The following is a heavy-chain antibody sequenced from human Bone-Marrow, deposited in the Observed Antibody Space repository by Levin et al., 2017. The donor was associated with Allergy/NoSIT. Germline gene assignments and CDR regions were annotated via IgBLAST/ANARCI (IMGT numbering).Heavy chain of an antibody. V-gene: IGHV3-7*03. CDR1: GFTFSDHY. D-gene: IGHD6-25*01. CDR3: VRAKAAGWQYFDV. CDR2: IQPGGSDT. J-gene: IGHJ2*01. Sequence: AGGSLRLSCAGSGFTFSDHYMNWIRQAPGKGLEWVAKIQPGGSDTYYVDSVKGRFTISRDNANNSLFLQMNSLRVEDAAVYYCVRAKAAGWQYFDVWGRGTLVTVSS.